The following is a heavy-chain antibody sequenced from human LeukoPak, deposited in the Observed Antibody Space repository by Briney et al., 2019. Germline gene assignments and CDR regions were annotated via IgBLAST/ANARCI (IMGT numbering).Heavy chain of an antibody. CDR1: GYTFTAYY. CDR2: INPNSGVT. CDR3: ARDRVVVPAAFDY. V-gene: IGHV1-2*02. D-gene: IGHD2-2*01. J-gene: IGHJ4*02. Sequence: ASVKASCKASGYTFTAYYMHWVPQAPGHGLEWMAWINPNSGVTDYAQKFQGSVTMTRDTSISTAYMEQSRLRSDDTAVYYCARDRVVVPAAFDYWGQGTLVTVSS.